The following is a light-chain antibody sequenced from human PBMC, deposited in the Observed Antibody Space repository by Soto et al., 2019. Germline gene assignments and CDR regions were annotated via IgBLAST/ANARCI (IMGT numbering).Light chain of an antibody. CDR1: SSDFGSYNL. CDR3: CSYAGSSPYV. V-gene: IGLV2-23*01. CDR2: EGS. Sequence: SVLTQPASVSGSPGQSITISCTGTSSDFGSYNLFSWYQQHPGKAPKLMIYEGSKRPSGVSNRFSGSKSGNTASLTISGLQAEDEADYYRCSYAGSSPYVFGTGTRAPS. J-gene: IGLJ1*01.